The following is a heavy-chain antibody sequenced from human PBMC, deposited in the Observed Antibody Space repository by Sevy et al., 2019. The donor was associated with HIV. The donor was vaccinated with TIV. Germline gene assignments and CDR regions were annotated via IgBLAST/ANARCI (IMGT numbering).Heavy chain of an antibody. CDR3: ARDPTQIVVVPAALRDYYYYAMDV. J-gene: IGHJ6*02. D-gene: IGHD2-2*01. Sequence: ASVKVSCKASGYTFTTYAINWVRQAPGQGLEWMGWINTNTRNPTYAQGFTGRFVFSLDTSVSTAYLQISSLKTEETAVYFCARDPTQIVVVPAALRDYYYYAMDVWGQGTTVTVSS. CDR2: INTNTRNP. V-gene: IGHV7-4-1*02. CDR1: GYTFTTYA.